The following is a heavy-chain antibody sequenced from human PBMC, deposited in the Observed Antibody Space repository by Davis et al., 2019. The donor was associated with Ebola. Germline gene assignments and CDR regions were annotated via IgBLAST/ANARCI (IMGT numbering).Heavy chain of an antibody. D-gene: IGHD3/OR15-3a*01. CDR2: IKEDGGEK. Sequence: GESLKISCAASGLIFNNYWMSWIRQAPGKGPEWVAIIKEDGGEKYYVDSVKGRFTISRDNAKNSLYLQMNSLRAEDTAVYYCARDWGFWTGYLIGRSYYYGMDVWGLGTTVTVSS. CDR1: GLIFNNYW. CDR3: ARDWGFWTGYLIGRSYYYGMDV. J-gene: IGHJ6*02. V-gene: IGHV3-7*03.